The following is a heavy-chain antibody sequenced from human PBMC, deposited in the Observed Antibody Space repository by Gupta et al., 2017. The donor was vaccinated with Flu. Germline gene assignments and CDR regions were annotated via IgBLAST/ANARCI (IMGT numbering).Heavy chain of an antibody. Sequence: QMQLVESGSAFTNPGASVTICCYASGFSLTPYSLSWVRQAPGHGLEWMGWLNSQAGNPTYAQRFRGRIVLSLDTPVNTAYLQITGLKAENTALYYGARNSAKVPVTSRLDVWGKGTTVTVSS. J-gene: IGHJ6*04. V-gene: IGHV7-4-1*02. CDR1: GFSLTPYS. CDR2: LNSQAGNP. D-gene: IGHD4-17*01. CDR3: ARNSAKVPVTSRLDV.